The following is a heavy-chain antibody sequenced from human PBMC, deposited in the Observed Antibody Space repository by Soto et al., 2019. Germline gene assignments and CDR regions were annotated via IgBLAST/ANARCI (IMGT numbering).Heavy chain of an antibody. V-gene: IGHV4-31*03. D-gene: IGHD2-21*01. CDR2: IYYSGST. CDR3: ARAIYSALSEGWFDP. Sequence: SETLSLTCTVSGGSISSGGYYWSWIRQHPGKGLEWIGYIYYSGSTYYHPSLKSRVTISVDTSKNQFSLKLSSVTAADTAGDYCARAIYSALSEGWFDPWGQGTLVTVSS. J-gene: IGHJ5*02. CDR1: GGSISSGGYY.